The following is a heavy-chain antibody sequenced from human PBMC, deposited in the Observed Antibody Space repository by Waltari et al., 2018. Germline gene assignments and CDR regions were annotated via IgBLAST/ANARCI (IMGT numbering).Heavy chain of an antibody. J-gene: IGHJ4*02. CDR1: GYTFPGYY. D-gene: IGHD3-22*01. V-gene: IGHV1-2*02. CDR3: ARQYRIWTMIVAH. Sequence: QVQLVQSGAEVKKPGASVKVYCKASGYTFPGYYMHWVRQAPGQGLEWMGWIKPSSGGANYAQKCQGRVTMTRDTSISTAYMDLCRLGSDDTAVYYCARQYRIWTMIVAHWGQGTLVTVSS. CDR2: IKPSSGGA.